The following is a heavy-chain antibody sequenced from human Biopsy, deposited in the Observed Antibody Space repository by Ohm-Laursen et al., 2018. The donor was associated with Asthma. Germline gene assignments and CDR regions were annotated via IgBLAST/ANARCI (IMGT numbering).Heavy chain of an antibody. CDR1: GYNFISFA. J-gene: IGHJ3*01. CDR3: ARTYYDFLTGQVKDVFGV. V-gene: IGHV1-3*04. D-gene: IGHD3-9*01. CDR2: VNTGNGDT. Sequence: GSSVKVSGKASGYNFISFAIHWVRQAPGQRLEWMGWVNTGNGDTKYSQKFQGRVTITRDTSASTAYMELRSLRSEDTATYYCARTYYDFLTGQVKDVFGVWGQGTMVTVSS.